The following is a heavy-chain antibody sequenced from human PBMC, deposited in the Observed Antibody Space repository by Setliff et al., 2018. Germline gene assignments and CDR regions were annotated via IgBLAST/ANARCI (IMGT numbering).Heavy chain of an antibody. D-gene: IGHD2-2*01. CDR2: INHSGST. V-gene: IGHV4-34*01. Sequence: SETLSLTCAVYGGSFSGYYWSWIRQPPGKGLEWIGEINHSGSTNYNPSLKSRVTISVDTSKNQFSLKLSSVTAADTAVYYCARGLRGGAAISAPVWYFELWGRGTQVTVSS. CDR1: GGSFSGYY. CDR3: ARGLRGGAAISAPVWYFEL. J-gene: IGHJ2*01.